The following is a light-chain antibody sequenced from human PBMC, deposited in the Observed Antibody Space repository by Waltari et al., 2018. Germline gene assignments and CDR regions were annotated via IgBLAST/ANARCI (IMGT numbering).Light chain of an antibody. CDR3: QQRRNVPLT. CDR1: HSVGWY. CDR2: VAS. V-gene: IGKV3-11*01. J-gene: IGKJ4*01. Sequence: EFVFTQSPATLSLSPGQRATLSCSASHSVGWYLAWYQQRPGQAPRLLIYVASNRATGIPARFIGSGAETDFSLPISSLEPEASAVYYCQQRRNVPLTFGGGTKVESK.